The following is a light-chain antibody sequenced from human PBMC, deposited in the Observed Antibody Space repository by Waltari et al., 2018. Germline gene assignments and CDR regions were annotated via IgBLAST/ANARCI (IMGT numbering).Light chain of an antibody. V-gene: IGKV1-33*01. CDR1: QNIDIF. CDR2: DES. Sequence: DVHVAQSPSSLSASVGDRVTITCQASQNIDIFFNWYQQTTGKAPKLLIYDESNLETGVPTRFSASGSGRHFTLTITNLQPDDIATYYCQQYDNLPPAFGGGTKVEIK. J-gene: IGKJ4*01. CDR3: QQYDNLPPA.